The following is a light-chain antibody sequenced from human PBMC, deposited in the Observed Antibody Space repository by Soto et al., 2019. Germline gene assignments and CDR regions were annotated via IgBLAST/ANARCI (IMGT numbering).Light chain of an antibody. CDR1: QSISSY. Sequence: DIHMTQSPSSLSASVGDRVTITCRASQSISSYLNGYQQKPGKAPKLLIYAASSLQSGVPSRFSGSGSGTDFTLTISSLQPEDFATYYCQQSYSPVLTFGGGTKVEIK. J-gene: IGKJ4*01. CDR3: QQSYSPVLT. V-gene: IGKV1-39*01. CDR2: AAS.